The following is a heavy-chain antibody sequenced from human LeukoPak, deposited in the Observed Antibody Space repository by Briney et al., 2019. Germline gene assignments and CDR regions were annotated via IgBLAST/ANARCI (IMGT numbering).Heavy chain of an antibody. CDR2: IYYSGST. CDR3: ARDQVYYYGMDV. V-gene: IGHV4-31*03. Sequence: SQTLSLTCTVSGGSISSGGYSWSWIRQHPGKGLEWIGYIYYSGSTYYNPSLKSRVTISVDTSNNQLSLRLTSVTAADTAVYYCARDQVYYYGMDVWGQGTTVAVSS. CDR1: GGSISSGGYS. J-gene: IGHJ6*02.